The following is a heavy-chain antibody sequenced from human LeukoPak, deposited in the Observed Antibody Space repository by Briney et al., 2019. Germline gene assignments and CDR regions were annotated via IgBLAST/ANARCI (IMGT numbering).Heavy chain of an antibody. J-gene: IGHJ4*02. Sequence: ASVKVSCKASGYTFTSYGISWVRQAPGQGLEWMGWISAYNGNINYAQKLQGRVTMTTDTSTSTACMELRSLISDDTAVYYCARDASVIVGATRGYFDYWGQGTLVTVSS. CDR2: ISAYNGNI. V-gene: IGHV1-18*01. CDR1: GYTFTSYG. D-gene: IGHD1-26*01. CDR3: ARDASVIVGATRGYFDY.